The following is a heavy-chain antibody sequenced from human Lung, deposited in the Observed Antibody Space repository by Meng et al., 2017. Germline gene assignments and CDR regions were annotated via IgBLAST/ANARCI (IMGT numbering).Heavy chain of an antibody. CDR2: INHSGST. CDR1: GGSFSDYY. V-gene: IGHV4-34*01. D-gene: IGHD4-11*01. Sequence: QVQLKQWGAGLLKPSETLSLTCVVSGGSFSDYYWSWIRQPPGKVLEWIGEINHSGSTNYNPSLESRATISVDTSQNNLSLKLSSVTAADSAVYYCARGPTTMAHDFDYWGQGTLVTVFS. CDR3: ARGPTTMAHDFDY. J-gene: IGHJ4*02.